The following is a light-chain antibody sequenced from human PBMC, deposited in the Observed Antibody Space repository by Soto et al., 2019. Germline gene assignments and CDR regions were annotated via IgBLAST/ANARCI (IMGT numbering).Light chain of an antibody. CDR2: KAS. Sequence: DIQMTQSPSTLSASVGDRVTITCRASQSVSSWLAWYQQKPGKAPKLLIYKASSLESGVTSRFSGSESGTEFTLTISSLQTDDFATYYCQQYSGYSLTFGGGTKVEIK. CDR3: QQYSGYSLT. V-gene: IGKV1-5*03. CDR1: QSVSSW. J-gene: IGKJ4*01.